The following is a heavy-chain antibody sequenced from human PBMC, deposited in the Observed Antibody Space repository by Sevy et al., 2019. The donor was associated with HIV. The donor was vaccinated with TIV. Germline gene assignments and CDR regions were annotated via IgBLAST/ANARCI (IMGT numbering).Heavy chain of an antibody. CDR2: IWFDGSNT. CDR3: ARERGRAFDI. Sequence: GGSLRLSCAASGFTFSTYGMHWVRQAPGKGLEWVAVIWFDGSNTYYADSVKGRFTISRDNSKNTLYLQMNSLRAEDTAVYYCARERGRAFDIWGQGTMVTVSS. V-gene: IGHV3-33*01. J-gene: IGHJ3*02. CDR1: GFTFSTYG.